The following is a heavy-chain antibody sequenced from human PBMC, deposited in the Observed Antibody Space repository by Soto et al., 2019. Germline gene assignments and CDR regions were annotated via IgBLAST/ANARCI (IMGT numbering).Heavy chain of an antibody. CDR2: IYWDDDK. CDR3: AQLKLWFGEIDAFDI. Sequence: QITFKESGPTLVKPTQTLTLTCTFSGFALSTSGVGVGWIRQPPGKALEWLALIYWDDDKRYSPSLKRRLTMPKDPSKIHVVLTVTIKDPVDTATYSCAQLKLWFGEIDAFDIWGQGTMVTVSA. V-gene: IGHV2-5*02. D-gene: IGHD3-10*01. CDR1: GFALSTSGVG. J-gene: IGHJ3*02.